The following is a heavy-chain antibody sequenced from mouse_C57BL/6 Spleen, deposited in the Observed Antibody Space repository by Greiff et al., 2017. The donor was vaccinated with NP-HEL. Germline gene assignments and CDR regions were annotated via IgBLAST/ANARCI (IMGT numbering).Heavy chain of an antibody. CDR2: IWGDGST. CDR3: AKGERGSLAY. Sequence: QVQLQQSGPGLVAPSQSLSITCTVSGFSLTSYGVSWVRQPPGKGLEWLGVIWGDGSTNYHSALISRLSISKDNSKSQVFLKLNSLQTDDTATYYCAKGERGSLAYWGQGTLVTVSA. CDR1: GFSLTSYG. J-gene: IGHJ3*01. V-gene: IGHV2-3*01.